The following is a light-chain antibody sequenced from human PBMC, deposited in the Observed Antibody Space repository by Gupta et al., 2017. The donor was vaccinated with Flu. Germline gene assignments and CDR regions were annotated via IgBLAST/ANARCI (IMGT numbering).Light chain of an antibody. V-gene: IGLV2-14*01. Sequence: QSALTQPASVSVSPGQSITISCTGTSSDVGGSDYVSWYQQHPDKAPKLIIYDVTNRPSGVSSRFSGSKSGNTASLTISGLQAEDETDYYCSSYTSTSTFYVFGTGTKVTVL. CDR2: DVT. CDR1: SSDVGGSDY. J-gene: IGLJ1*01. CDR3: SSYTSTSTFYV.